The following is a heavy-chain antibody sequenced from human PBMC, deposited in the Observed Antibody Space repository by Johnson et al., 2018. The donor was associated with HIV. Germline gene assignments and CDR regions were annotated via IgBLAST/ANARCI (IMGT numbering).Heavy chain of an antibody. D-gene: IGHD3-22*01. J-gene: IGHJ3*02. V-gene: IGHV3-53*01. Sequence: VQLVESGGGLIQPGGSLRLSCAASGFIVSSNYMSWVRQAPGKGLEWVSVVYSDGITFYADSVKGRFTISRDKFKNTLYLQMNSLRAEDTAVHYCAKDPSPWLLGNDAFDIWGQGTMVTVSS. CDR1: GFIVSSNY. CDR2: VYSDGIT. CDR3: AKDPSPWLLGNDAFDI.